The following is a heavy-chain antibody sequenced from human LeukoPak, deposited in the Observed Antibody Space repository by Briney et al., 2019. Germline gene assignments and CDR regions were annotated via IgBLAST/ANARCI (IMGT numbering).Heavy chain of an antibody. D-gene: IGHD4-17*01. CDR1: GFTFSSYG. CDR2: ISYDGSNK. CDR3: ARGEDYVDFGDYFDY. Sequence: PGRSLRLSCAASGFTFSSYGMHWVRQAPGKGLEWVAVISYDGSNKYYADSVKGRFTISRDNSKNTLYLQMNSLKPEDTAVYYCARGEDYVDFGDYFDYWGQGTLVTVSS. J-gene: IGHJ4*02. V-gene: IGHV3-30*03.